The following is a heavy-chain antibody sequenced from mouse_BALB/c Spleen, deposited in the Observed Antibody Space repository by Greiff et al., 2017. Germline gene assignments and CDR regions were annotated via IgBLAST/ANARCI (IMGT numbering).Heavy chain of an antibody. J-gene: IGHJ4*01. V-gene: IGHV1-4*02. D-gene: IGHD2-1*01. CDR1: GYTFTSYT. Sequence: VQLQQSAAELARPGASVKMSCKASGYTFTSYTMHWVKQRPGQGLEWIGYINPSSGYTEYNQKFKDKTTLTADKSSSTAYMQLSSLTSEDSAVYYCAREGIYGKNYAMDYWGQGTSVTVSS. CDR2: INPSSGYT. CDR3: AREGIYGKNYAMDY.